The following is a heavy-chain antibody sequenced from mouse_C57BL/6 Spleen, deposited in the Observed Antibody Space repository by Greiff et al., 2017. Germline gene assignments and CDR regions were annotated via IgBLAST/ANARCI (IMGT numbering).Heavy chain of an antibody. V-gene: IGHV1-9*01. CDR3: ARSRYYGSSYEYFDY. CDR2: ILPGSGST. CDR1: GYTFTGYW. Sequence: VQLQQSGAELMKPGASVKLSCKATGYTFTGYWIEWVKQRPGHGLEWIGEILPGSGSTNYNAKFKGKATLTADTSSNTAYMHLSSLTTEDSAIYYCARSRYYGSSYEYFDYWGQGTTLTVSS. J-gene: IGHJ2*01. D-gene: IGHD1-1*01.